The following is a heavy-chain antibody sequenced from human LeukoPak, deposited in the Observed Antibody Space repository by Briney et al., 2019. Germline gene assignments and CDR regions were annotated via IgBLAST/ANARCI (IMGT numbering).Heavy chain of an antibody. CDR1: GGSLSSYY. J-gene: IGHJ4*02. Sequence: PSETLSLTCTVSGGSLSSYYWSWIRQPAGKGLEWIGRIYTSGSTNYNPSLKSRVTMSVDTSKNQLSLKLSSVTAADTAVYYCARGYSSSWSRYYFDYWGQGTLVTVSS. CDR2: IYTSGST. V-gene: IGHV4-4*07. CDR3: ARGYSSSWSRYYFDY. D-gene: IGHD6-13*01.